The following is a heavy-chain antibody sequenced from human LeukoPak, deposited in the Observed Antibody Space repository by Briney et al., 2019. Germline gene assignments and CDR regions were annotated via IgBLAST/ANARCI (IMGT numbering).Heavy chain of an antibody. CDR2: INPNSGGT. D-gene: IGHD1-26*01. CDR3: ARYSGSYDWYFDY. J-gene: IGHJ4*02. CDR1: GYTFTGYY. V-gene: IGHV1-2*02. Sequence: ASVTVSCKASGYTFTGYYMHWVRQAPGQGLQWMGWINPNSGGTNYAQKFQGRVTMTRDTSISTAYMELSRLRSDDTAVYYCARYSGSYDWYFDYWGQGTLVTVSS.